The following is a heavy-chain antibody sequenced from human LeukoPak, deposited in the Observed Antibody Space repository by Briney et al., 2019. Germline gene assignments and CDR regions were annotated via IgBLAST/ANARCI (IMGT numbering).Heavy chain of an antibody. Sequence: SETLSLTCAVYGGFFSGYYWSWIRQPPGKGLEWIGEINHSGSTNYNPSLKSRVTISVDTSKNQFSLKLSSVTAADTAVYYCARGPPPYSSSWYSVYYYYYGMDVWGQGTTVTVSS. D-gene: IGHD6-13*01. CDR2: INHSGST. J-gene: IGHJ6*02. CDR1: GGFFSGYY. V-gene: IGHV4-34*01. CDR3: ARGPPPYSSSWYSVYYYYYGMDV.